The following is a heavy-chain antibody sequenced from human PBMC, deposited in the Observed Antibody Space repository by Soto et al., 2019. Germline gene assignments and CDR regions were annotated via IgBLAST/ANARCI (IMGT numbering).Heavy chain of an antibody. CDR2: VYPGDSLYPGDSNT. Sequence: PGESLKISCKASGYSFTNYWIAWVRQVPGKGLEWMGVVYPGDSLYPGDSNTRYSPSFQGQITISADKSITTAYLQWGSLKASDTAMYYCARQDGLGPTYYFGIYRWGQGLPVTVSS. V-gene: IGHV5-51*01. CDR1: GYSFTNYW. D-gene: IGHD3-10*01. CDR3: ARQDGLGPTYYFGIYR. J-gene: IGHJ5*02.